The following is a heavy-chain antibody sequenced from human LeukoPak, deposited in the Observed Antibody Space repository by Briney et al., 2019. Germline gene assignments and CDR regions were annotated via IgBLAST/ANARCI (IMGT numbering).Heavy chain of an antibody. CDR1: GFTFGSYA. CDR2: ISSSGSIM. V-gene: IGHV3-48*04. D-gene: IGHD1-26*01. CDR3: ARDKYSGSYQGGFDI. Sequence: GGSLRLSCAASGFTFGSYAMSWVRQAPGKGLEWVSYISSSGSIMYYADSVKGRFTISRDNAKNSLYLQMSSLRAEDTAVYYCARDKYSGSYQGGFDIWGQGTMVTVSS. J-gene: IGHJ3*02.